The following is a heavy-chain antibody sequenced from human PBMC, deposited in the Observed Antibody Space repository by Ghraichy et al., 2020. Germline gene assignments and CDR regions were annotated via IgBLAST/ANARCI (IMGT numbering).Heavy chain of an antibody. CDR3: AKLFPRIVVVPAAGMDV. CDR1: RFNFSNYA. J-gene: IGHJ6*02. V-gene: IGHV3-23*01. CDR2: ISDSGGST. D-gene: IGHD2-2*01. Sequence: GGSLRLSCAASRFNFSNYAMTWVRQAPGKGLEWVSAISDSGGSTYYADSGKGRFTISRDNSKNTLYLQMNSLRAEDTAVYYCAKLFPRIVVVPAAGMDVWGQGTTVTVSS.